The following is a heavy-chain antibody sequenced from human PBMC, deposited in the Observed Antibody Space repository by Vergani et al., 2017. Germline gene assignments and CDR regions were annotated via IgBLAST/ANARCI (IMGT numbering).Heavy chain of an antibody. CDR2: ISYDGSNK. V-gene: IGHV3-30*03. J-gene: IGHJ4*02. CDR1: GFTFSSYG. CDR3: AMKGSSNFPSYPYSLDY. D-gene: IGHD6-13*01. Sequence: QVQLVESGGGVVQPGRSLRLSCAASGFTFSSYGMHWVRQAPGKGLEWVAVISYDGSNKYYADSVKGRFTISRDNSKNTLYLQMNSLRAEDTAVYYWAMKGSSNFPSYPYSLDYWGQGTLVTVSS.